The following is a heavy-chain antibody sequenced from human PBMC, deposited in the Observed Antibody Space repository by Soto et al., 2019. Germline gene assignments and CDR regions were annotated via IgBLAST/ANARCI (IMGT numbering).Heavy chain of an antibody. D-gene: IGHD3-10*01. Sequence: GGSLRLSCGASGFTFSDYFMAWVRQVPGKGLEWVSYSNRDGTTIYYADSVKGRFTISRDNARNSLSLQMNSLRDEDTAVYYCARDVGYYYGSGHYFDYWGQGTLVTVSS. J-gene: IGHJ4*02. CDR2: SNRDGTTI. CDR1: GFTFSDYF. V-gene: IGHV3-11*04. CDR3: ARDVGYYYGSGHYFDY.